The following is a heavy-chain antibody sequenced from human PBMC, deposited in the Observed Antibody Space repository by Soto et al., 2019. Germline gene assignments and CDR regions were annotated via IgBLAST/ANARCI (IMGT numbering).Heavy chain of an antibody. CDR2: INHSGST. CDR1: GGSFSGYY. D-gene: IGHD6-13*01. J-gene: IGHJ4*02. Sequence: SETLSLTCAVYGGSFSGYYWSWIRQPPGKGLEWIGEINHSGSTNYNPSLKSRVTISVDTSKNQFSLKLSSVTAADTAVYYCASLIAAAGTAYWGQGTLVTVSS. V-gene: IGHV4-34*01. CDR3: ASLIAAAGTAY.